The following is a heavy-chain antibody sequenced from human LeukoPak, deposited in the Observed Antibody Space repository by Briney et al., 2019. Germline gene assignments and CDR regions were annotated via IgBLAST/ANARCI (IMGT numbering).Heavy chain of an antibody. D-gene: IGHD5/OR15-5a*01. CDR1: GFTVSSNY. J-gene: IGHJ3*02. V-gene: IGHV3-53*01. CDR2: IYSGGST. CDR3: ARSVEVDAFDI. Sequence: GGSLRLSCAASGFTVSSNYRSGFRQAPGKGLEWVSVIYSGGSTYYADSVKGRFTISRDNSKNTLYLQMNSLRAEDTAVYYCARSVEVDAFDIWGQGTMVTVSS.